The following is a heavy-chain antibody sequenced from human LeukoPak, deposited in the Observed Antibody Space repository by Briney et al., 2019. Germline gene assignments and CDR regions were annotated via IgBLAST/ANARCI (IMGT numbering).Heavy chain of an antibody. CDR3: ASRYYYDSSGYLF. CDR2: IYPGDSDT. D-gene: IGHD3-22*01. J-gene: IGHJ4*02. Sequence: KIGESLKISCQGSGYIFTSYWIGWVRQMPGKGLEWMGIIYPGDSDTRYSPSFQGQVTISADKSISTAYLQWSGLKASDTAMYYCASRYYYDSSGYLFWGQGTLVTVSS. V-gene: IGHV5-51*01. CDR1: GYIFTSYW.